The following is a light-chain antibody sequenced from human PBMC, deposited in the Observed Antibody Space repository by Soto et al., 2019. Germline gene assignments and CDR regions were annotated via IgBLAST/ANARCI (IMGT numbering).Light chain of an antibody. J-gene: IGLJ2*01. Sequence: QSALTQPASVSGSPGQSINISCTGTSSDIGGYHYVSWYQQHPCKAPKLMIYNVSNRPSGVSNRFSGSKSGNTASLTISGLQAEDEADYYCSSQAVSSTLVFGGGTKLTVL. V-gene: IGLV2-14*01. CDR1: SSDIGGYHY. CDR2: NVS. CDR3: SSQAVSSTLV.